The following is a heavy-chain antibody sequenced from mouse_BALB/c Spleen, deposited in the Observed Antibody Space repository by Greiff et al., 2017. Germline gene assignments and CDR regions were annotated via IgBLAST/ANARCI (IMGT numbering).Heavy chain of an antibody. J-gene: IGHJ4*01. CDR3: ARSGFYGGYAMDY. V-gene: IGHV1-54*03. Sequence: VKVVESGAELVRPGTSVKVSCKASGYAFTNYLIEWVKQRPGQGLEWIGVINPGSGGTNYNEKFKGKATLTADKSSSTAYMQLSSLTSDDSAVYFCARSGFYGGYAMDYWGQGTSVTVSS. CDR1: GYAFTNYL. D-gene: IGHD1-1*01. CDR2: INPGSGGT.